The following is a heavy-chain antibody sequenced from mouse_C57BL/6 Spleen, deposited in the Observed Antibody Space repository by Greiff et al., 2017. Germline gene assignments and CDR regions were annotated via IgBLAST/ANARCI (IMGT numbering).Heavy chain of an antibody. CDR1: GFTFSDAW. D-gene: IGHD2-3*01. V-gene: IGHV6-6*01. CDR2: IRNKANNHAT. J-gene: IGHJ1*03. CDR3: AGYYAPYFDV. Sequence: EVNVVESGGGLVQPGASMKLSCAASGFTFSDAWMDWVRQSPGTGLEWVAEIRNKANNHATYYDESVKGRFTISRDTSKSSVYLQMNSLRAEDTGVYYCAGYYAPYFDVWGTGTTVTVSS.